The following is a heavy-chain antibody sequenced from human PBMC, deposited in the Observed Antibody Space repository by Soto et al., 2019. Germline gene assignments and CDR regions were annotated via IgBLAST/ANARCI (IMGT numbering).Heavy chain of an antibody. Sequence: GALRLSGLASGFTFGTYSMHWVRQAPGKGLEWVSSITRGGETYYAESVKGRLTISRDYAKNSVSLQMNSLRVEDTAVYYCAREETAWPLAYGLDVWGQGTTVTVSS. CDR1: GFTFGTYS. CDR2: ITRGGET. CDR3: AREETAWPLAYGLDV. J-gene: IGHJ6*02. D-gene: IGHD2-21*02. V-gene: IGHV3-21*01.